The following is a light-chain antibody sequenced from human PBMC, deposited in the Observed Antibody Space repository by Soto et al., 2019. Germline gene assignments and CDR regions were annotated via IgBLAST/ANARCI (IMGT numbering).Light chain of an antibody. Sequence: QSALTQPPSASGSPGQSVTISCTGTSSDFGGYNYVSWYQQHPGKAPKLMIYEVSKRPSGVPDRFSGSKSGNTASLTVSGLQAEDEADYYCSSYAGSNNVVFGVGTTLTVL. CDR3: SSYAGSNNVV. CDR1: SSDFGGYNY. V-gene: IGLV2-8*01. CDR2: EVS. J-gene: IGLJ2*01.